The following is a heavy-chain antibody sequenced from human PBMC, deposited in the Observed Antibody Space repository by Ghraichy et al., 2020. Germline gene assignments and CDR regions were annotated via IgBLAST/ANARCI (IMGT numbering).Heavy chain of an antibody. CDR3: ARHLEGATHYYYGMDV. CDR1: GDSISSYY. Sequence: ESLNISCTASGDSISSYYWSWIRQTPGKGPEWIGYIYYSGSTKYNPSLKSRVTISVDTSKNQFSLKLTSVTAADTAVYYCARHLEGATHYYYGMDVWGQGTTVTVSS. J-gene: IGHJ6*02. V-gene: IGHV4-59*08. D-gene: IGHD1-26*01. CDR2: IYYSGST.